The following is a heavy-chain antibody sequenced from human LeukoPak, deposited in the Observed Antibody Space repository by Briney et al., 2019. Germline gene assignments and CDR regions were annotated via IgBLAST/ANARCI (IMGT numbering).Heavy chain of an antibody. V-gene: IGHV4-34*01. D-gene: IGHD5-24*01. CDR2: INHGGST. CDR3: ARHGGDGYNPIDY. J-gene: IGHJ4*02. Sequence: SETLSLTCAVYGGSFSGYFWSWIRQPPGKGLEWIGEINHGGSTNYNPSLKSRVTISVDTSKNQFSLKLSSVTAADTAVYYCARHGGDGYNPIDYWGQGTLVTVSS. CDR1: GGSFSGYF.